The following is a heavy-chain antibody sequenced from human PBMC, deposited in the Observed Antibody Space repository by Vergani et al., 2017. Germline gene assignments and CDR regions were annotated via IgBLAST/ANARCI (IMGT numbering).Heavy chain of an antibody. J-gene: IGHJ4*02. CDR1: GYTFTDYF. V-gene: IGHV1-2*02. CDR3: ARVGTSSNRDYFDF. CDR2: INPNSGGT. Sequence: QVQLVQSGAEVKKPGAPVKVSCKASGYTFTDYFMHWVRQAPGQGLEWMGWINPNSGGTNYAQKFQGRVTMTRDTSISTAYMELSNLRSDDTAVYYCARVGTSSNRDYFDFWGQGTLVTVSS. D-gene: IGHD2-2*01.